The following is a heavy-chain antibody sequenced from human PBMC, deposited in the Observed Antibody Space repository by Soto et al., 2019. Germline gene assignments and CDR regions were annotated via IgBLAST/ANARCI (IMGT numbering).Heavy chain of an antibody. V-gene: IGHV3-23*01. CDR2: IDSGGDT. CDR3: ARGGSLFYYYGIDV. Sequence: GGSLGLSCAAAGFPCSSYPMIWVRQAPGKGLEWVSLIDSGGDTYYADSVKGRFTLSRDISKNTLYLQMNSLRAEDTAVYNCARGGSLFYYYGIDVWGQGTTVTGSS. J-gene: IGHJ6*02. CDR1: GFPCSSYP. D-gene: IGHD3-16*01.